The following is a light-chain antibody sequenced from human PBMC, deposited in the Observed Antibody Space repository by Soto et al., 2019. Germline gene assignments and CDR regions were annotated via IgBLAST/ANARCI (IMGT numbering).Light chain of an antibody. J-gene: IGLJ3*02. V-gene: IGLV1-44*01. CDR1: SSNIGSNT. CDR2: VNN. Sequence: QSVLTQPPSASGRPGQRVAISCSGGSSNIGSNTVNWYRQYPGRAPKLLIFVNNQRPSGVPDRFSGSKSGTSASLAISGLQSEYEADYYCAAWDDSLKGGVFGGGPKVTVL. CDR3: AAWDDSLKGGV.